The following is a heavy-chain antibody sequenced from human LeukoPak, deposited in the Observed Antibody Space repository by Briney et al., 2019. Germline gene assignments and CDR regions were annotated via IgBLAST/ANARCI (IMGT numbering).Heavy chain of an antibody. CDR3: ARGPHYYYDSSGYPQGGDY. D-gene: IGHD3-22*01. CDR1: GFIFSSYS. J-gene: IGHJ4*02. V-gene: IGHV3-21*01. Sequence: GGSLRLSCAASGFIFSSYSMNWVRQAPGKGLEWVSSISSSSSYIYYADSVKGRFTISRDNAENLLYLQMNSLRAEDTAVYYCARGPHYYYDSSGYPQGGDYWGQGTLVTVSS. CDR2: ISSSSSYI.